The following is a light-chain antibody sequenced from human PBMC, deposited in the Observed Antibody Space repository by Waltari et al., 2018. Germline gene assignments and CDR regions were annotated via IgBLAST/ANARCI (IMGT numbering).Light chain of an antibody. V-gene: IGKV1-39*01. CDR1: QSGSTH. CDR2: SAS. J-gene: IGKJ1*01. Sequence: DIQMTQSPLSLSASVGDRVTVTCRASQSGSTHLNWYQHKPGKAPELRVYSASFLDTGVPSRFSAGGSETDFNFTITAVQPEDFATYYCQETYTPPWTFGPGTRLEIK. CDR3: QETYTPPWT.